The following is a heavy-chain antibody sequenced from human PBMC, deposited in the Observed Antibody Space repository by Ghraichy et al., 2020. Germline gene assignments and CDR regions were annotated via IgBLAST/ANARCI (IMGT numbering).Heavy chain of an antibody. V-gene: IGHV3-23*01. D-gene: IGHD6-13*01. CDR3: AKATRGYTRSWADY. J-gene: IGHJ4*02. CDR1: GFTFTGYA. CDR2: ISGSGASP. Sequence: LSLTCAASGFTFTGYAMNWVRQAPGKGLEWVSAISGSGASPSYADSVKGRFTISRDNSKNTLFLQMNNLRVEDAAIYYCAKATRGYTRSWADYWGQGALVTVSS.